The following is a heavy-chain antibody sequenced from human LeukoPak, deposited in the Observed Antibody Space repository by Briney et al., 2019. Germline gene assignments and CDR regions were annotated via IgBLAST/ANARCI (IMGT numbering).Heavy chain of an antibody. J-gene: IGHJ3*02. CDR1: GGSISSSY. D-gene: IGHD3-22*01. Sequence: ETLSLTCTVSGGSISSSYWHWIRQSPGKGLEWIGYIFYSGGTNYNPSLKSRVTISGDTSKNQFSLRLSSVTAANTAVYYCARDTTMIVVGHAFDIWGQGTMVTVSS. CDR2: IFYSGGT. V-gene: IGHV4-59*01. CDR3: ARDTTMIVVGHAFDI.